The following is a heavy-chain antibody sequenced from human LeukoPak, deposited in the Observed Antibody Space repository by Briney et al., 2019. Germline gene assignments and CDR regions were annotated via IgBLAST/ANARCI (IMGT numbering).Heavy chain of an antibody. V-gene: IGHV3-9*01. J-gene: IGHJ4*02. Sequence: PGRSLRLSCAASGFTFDDYAMHWVRQAPGKGLEWVLGISWNSGSIGYADSVKGRFTISRDNAKNSLYLQMNSLRAEDTASYYCAKDTSDILTGSSAYYFDYWGQGTLVTVSS. CDR2: ISWNSGSI. D-gene: IGHD3-9*01. CDR1: GFTFDDYA. CDR3: AKDTSDILTGSSAYYFDY.